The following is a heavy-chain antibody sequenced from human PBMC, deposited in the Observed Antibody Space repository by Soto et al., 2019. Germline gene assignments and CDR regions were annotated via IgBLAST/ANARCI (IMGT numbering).Heavy chain of an antibody. CDR2: IDPSDSYT. CDR1: GYSFTSYW. J-gene: IGHJ6*02. D-gene: IGHD4-4*01. Sequence: PGESLKISCKGSGYSFTSYWISWVRQMPGKGLEWMGKIDPSDSYTNYSPSFQGHVTISADKSISTAYLQWSSLKASDTAMYYCARHLGGNYEQDYRGQGTTVTVSS. CDR3: ARHLGGNYEQDY. V-gene: IGHV5-10-1*01.